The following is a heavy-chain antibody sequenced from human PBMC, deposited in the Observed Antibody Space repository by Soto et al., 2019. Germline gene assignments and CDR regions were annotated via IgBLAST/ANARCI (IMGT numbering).Heavy chain of an antibody. CDR2: MNPNSGNT. J-gene: IGHJ5*02. V-gene: IGHV1-8*01. D-gene: IGHD3-3*01. Sequence: QVQLVQSGAEVKKPGASVKVSCKASGYTFTSYDINWVRQATGQGLEWMGWMNPNSGNTGYAQKFQGRVTMTRNTSISTAYMELSSLVSEDTAVYYCASGTYYDFWSGYLYWFDPWGQGTLVTVSS. CDR1: GYTFTSYD. CDR3: ASGTYYDFWSGYLYWFDP.